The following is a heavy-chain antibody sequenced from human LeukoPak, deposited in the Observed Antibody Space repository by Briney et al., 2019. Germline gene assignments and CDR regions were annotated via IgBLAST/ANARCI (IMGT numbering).Heavy chain of an antibody. CDR1: GLTFSDYY. Sequence: PGGSLRLSCVASGLTFSDYYMSWVRQAPGKGLEWVSSISSSSSYIYYADSVKGRFTISRDNAKNSLYLQMSSLRAEDTAVYYCARRSNPGSVCDYWGQGTLVTVSS. D-gene: IGHD2-15*01. CDR3: ARRSNPGSVCDY. CDR2: ISSSSSYI. V-gene: IGHV3-11*06. J-gene: IGHJ4*02.